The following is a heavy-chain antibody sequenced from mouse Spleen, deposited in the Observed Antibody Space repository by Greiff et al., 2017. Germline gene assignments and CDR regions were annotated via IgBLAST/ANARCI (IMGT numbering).Heavy chain of an antibody. CDR2: IYPGDGDT. Sequence: QVQLQQSGPELVKPGASVKISCKASGYAFSSSWMNWVKQRPGKGLEWIGRIYPGDGDTNYNGKFKGKATLTADKSSSTAYMQLSSLTSEDSAVYFCASGGTDYWGQGTTLTVSS. V-gene: IGHV1-82*01. J-gene: IGHJ2*01. D-gene: IGHD3-3*01. CDR1: GYAFSSSW. CDR3: ASGGTDY.